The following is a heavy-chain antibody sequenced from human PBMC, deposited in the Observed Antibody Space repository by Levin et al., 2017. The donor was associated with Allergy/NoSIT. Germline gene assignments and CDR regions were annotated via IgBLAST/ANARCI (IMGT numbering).Heavy chain of an antibody. D-gene: IGHD3-22*01. J-gene: IGHJ5*02. CDR3: AKDDGWLS. CDR2: ISLNSAYI. Sequence: LSLTCAASGFTFHNYSMPWVRQAPGKGLEWVSGISLNSAYIGYADSVKDRFTVSRDNAKNSLYLQMNSLGAEDTALYYCAKDDGWLSWGQGTLVTVSS. CDR1: GFTFHNYS. V-gene: IGHV3-9*01.